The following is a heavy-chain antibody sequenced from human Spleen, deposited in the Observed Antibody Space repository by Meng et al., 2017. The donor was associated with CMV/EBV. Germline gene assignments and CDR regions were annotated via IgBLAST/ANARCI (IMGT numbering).Heavy chain of an antibody. Sequence: QLQLQESGPGLVKPSETLSLTCPVSGGSISSSSYYWGWIRQPPGKGLEWIGSIYYSGSTYYNPSLKSRVTISVDTSKNQFSLKLSSVTAADTAVYYCARAGGPHYYDSSGIDYWGQGTLVTVSS. J-gene: IGHJ4*02. CDR2: IYYSGST. D-gene: IGHD3-22*01. CDR3: ARAGGPHYYDSSGIDY. CDR1: GGSISSSSYY. V-gene: IGHV4-39*07.